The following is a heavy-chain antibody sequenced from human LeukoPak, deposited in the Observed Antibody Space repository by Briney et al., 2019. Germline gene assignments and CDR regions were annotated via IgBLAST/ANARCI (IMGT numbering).Heavy chain of an antibody. J-gene: IGHJ4*02. CDR1: GYSFTSYW. CDR3: ASSPYDILTGYYRGYFDY. V-gene: IGHV5-51*01. CDR2: IYPGDSDT. Sequence: GESLKISCKGSGYSFTSYWIGWVRPMPGKGLEWMGIIYPGDSDTRYSPSFQGQVTISADKSISTAYLQWSSLKASDTAMYYCASSPYDILTGYYRGYFDYWGQGTLVTVSS. D-gene: IGHD3-9*01.